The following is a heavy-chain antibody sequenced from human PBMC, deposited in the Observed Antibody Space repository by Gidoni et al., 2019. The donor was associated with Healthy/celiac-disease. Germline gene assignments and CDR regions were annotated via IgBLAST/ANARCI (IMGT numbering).Heavy chain of an antibody. CDR3: TTDFQYYYYYYMDV. Sequence: EVQLVESGGGLVKPGGSLRLSCAASGFTFSNAWMNWVRQAPGKGLAWVGRIKSKTDGGTTDYAAPVKGRFTISRDDSKNTLYLQMNSLKAEDTAVYYCTTDFQYYYYYYMDVWGKGTTVTVSS. CDR2: IKSKTDGGTT. J-gene: IGHJ6*03. V-gene: IGHV3-15*07. CDR1: GFTFSNAW.